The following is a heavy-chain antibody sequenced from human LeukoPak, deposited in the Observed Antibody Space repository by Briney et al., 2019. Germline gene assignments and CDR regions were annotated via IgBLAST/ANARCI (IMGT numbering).Heavy chain of an antibody. J-gene: IGHJ6*03. CDR1: GFTFSSYG. Sequence: GGSLRLSCAASGFTFSSYGMEWVRQAPGKGLEWVALIWFDGSNKYYADSVKGRFTISRDNSKNTLYLQMNSLRAEDTAVYYCAKAGLRFLENYYYMDVWGKGTTVTVSS. V-gene: IGHV3-33*03. D-gene: IGHD3-3*01. CDR3: AKAGLRFLENYYYMDV. CDR2: IWFDGSNK.